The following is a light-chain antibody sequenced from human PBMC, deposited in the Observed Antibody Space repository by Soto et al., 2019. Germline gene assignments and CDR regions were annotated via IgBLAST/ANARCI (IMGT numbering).Light chain of an antibody. Sequence: QSVLTQPASVSGSRGQSITISCTGTSSDVGGYDYVSWYQQHPGKAPKRLIYEVTNRPSGASNRFSGSKSGNTASLTISGLQAEDEADYYCSSYTSSSTLVVFGSGTPLTVL. CDR1: SSDVGGYDY. J-gene: IGLJ7*01. V-gene: IGLV2-14*01. CDR2: EVT. CDR3: SSYTSSSTLVV.